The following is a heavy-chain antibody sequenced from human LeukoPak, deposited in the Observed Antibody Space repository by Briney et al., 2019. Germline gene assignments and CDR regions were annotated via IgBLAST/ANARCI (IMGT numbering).Heavy chain of an antibody. D-gene: IGHD2-15*01. J-gene: IGHJ5*02. CDR2: ISSSGSTI. CDR3: ARGCSGGSCYTPLWFDP. CDR1: GFTFSSYS. Sequence: GGSLRLSCAASGFTFSSYSMNWVRQAPGKGLEWVSYISSSGSTIYYADSVKGRFTISRDNAKNSLYLQMNSLRAEDTAVYYCARGCSGGSCYTPLWFDPWGQGTLVTVSS. V-gene: IGHV3-48*04.